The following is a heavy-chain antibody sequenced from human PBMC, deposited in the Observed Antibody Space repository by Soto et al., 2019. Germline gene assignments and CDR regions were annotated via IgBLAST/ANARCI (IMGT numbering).Heavy chain of an antibody. CDR2: ISPNSGGT. Sequence: ASVKVSCKTSGYSFTAFYLHWVRQAPGQGLEWMGWISPNSGGTDYARKFQGRVSMTSDTSTGTVYLEMHRLTSDDSALYYCARLGEMMVPDIWGQGTLVTVSS. CDR1: GYSFTAFY. CDR3: ARLGEMMVPDI. J-gene: IGHJ4*02. D-gene: IGHD3-10*01. V-gene: IGHV1-2*02.